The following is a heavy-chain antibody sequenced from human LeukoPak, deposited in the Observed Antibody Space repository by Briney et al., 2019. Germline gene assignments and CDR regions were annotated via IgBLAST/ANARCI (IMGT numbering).Heavy chain of an antibody. D-gene: IGHD6-19*01. CDR3: ARGQWLVLDYFDY. Sequence: QYGGSLRLSCAASGFAFSSSAMHWVRQAPGKGLEWVAVISYDGSNKYYADSVKGRFSISRDNSKNTLDLQMNSLRAEDTAVYYCARGQWLVLDYFDYWGQGTLVTVSS. CDR2: ISYDGSNK. J-gene: IGHJ4*02. CDR1: GFAFSSSA. V-gene: IGHV3-30*04.